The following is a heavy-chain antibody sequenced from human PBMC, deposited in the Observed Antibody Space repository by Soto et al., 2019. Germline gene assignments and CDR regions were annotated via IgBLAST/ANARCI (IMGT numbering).Heavy chain of an antibody. CDR1: GFTFSSYG. J-gene: IGHJ5*02. D-gene: IGHD3-10*01. Sequence: GGSLRLSCAASGFTFSSYGMHWVRQAPGKGLEWVAVISYDGSNKYYADSVKGRFTISRDNSKNTLYLQMNSLRAEDTAVYYCAKGPGSGGYYNWFDPWGQGTLVTVSS. CDR3: AKGPGSGGYYNWFDP. CDR2: ISYDGSNK. V-gene: IGHV3-30*18.